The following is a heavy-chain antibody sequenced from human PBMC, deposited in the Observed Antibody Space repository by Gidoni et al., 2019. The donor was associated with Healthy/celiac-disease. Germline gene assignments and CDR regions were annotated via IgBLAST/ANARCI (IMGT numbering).Heavy chain of an antibody. CDR3: AREVLQHPGDYYYGMDV. V-gene: IGHV4-30-4*01. CDR2: IYYSGST. Sequence: QVQLQESGPGLVKPSQTLSLTCTVSGGSISSGDYYWSWIRQPPGKGLEWIGYIYYSGSTYYNPSLKSRVTISVDTSKNQFSLKLSSVTAADTAVYYCAREVLQHPGDYYYGMDVWGQGTTVTVSS. J-gene: IGHJ6*02. D-gene: IGHD4-4*01. CDR1: GGSISSGDYY.